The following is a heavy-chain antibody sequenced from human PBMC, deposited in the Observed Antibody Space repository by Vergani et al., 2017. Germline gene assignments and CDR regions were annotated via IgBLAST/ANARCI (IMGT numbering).Heavy chain of an antibody. CDR3: VRARCSGPCFMSNWFDS. CDR1: GFSFSGYW. J-gene: IGHJ5*01. V-gene: IGHV3-74*01. Sequence: EVQLVESGGGLIHPGGSLRLSCEGSGFSFSGYWMHWVRQIPEKGLVWVSRIKSDGSITNYADSVKGRFTISRDNAKNTLYLEMNSLRGDDTAIYYCVRARCSGPCFMSNWFDSWGQGTLVTVSS. CDR2: IKSDGSIT. D-gene: IGHD5-12*01.